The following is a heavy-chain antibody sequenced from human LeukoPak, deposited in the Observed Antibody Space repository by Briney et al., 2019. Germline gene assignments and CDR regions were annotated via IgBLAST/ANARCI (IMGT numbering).Heavy chain of an antibody. Sequence: GASVKVSCKASGGTFSSYAISWVRQAPGQGLEWMGGIIPIFGTANYAQKFQGRVTITADKSTSTAYMGLSSLRSEDTAVYYCARDAPITMISDDYYYYYMDVWGKGTTVTVSS. J-gene: IGHJ6*03. D-gene: IGHD3-22*01. CDR2: IIPIFGTA. CDR3: ARDAPITMISDDYYYYYMDV. V-gene: IGHV1-69*06. CDR1: GGTFSSYA.